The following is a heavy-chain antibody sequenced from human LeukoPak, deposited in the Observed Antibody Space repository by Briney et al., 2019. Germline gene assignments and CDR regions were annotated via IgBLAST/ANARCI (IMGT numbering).Heavy chain of an antibody. D-gene: IGHD4-23*01. CDR1: GFTFSSYW. Sequence: GGSLRLSCAASGFTFSSYWMSWVRQAPGKGLEWVANIKQDGSEKYYVDSVKGRFTISRDNAKNSLYLQMNSLRAEDTAIYYCARGAHKRDDYGGFFDYWGQGTLVTVSS. CDR2: IKQDGSEK. V-gene: IGHV3-7*01. J-gene: IGHJ4*02. CDR3: ARGAHKRDDYGGFFDY.